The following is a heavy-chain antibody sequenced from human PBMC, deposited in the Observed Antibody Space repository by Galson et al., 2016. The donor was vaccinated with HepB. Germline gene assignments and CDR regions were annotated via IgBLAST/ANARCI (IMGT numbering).Heavy chain of an antibody. CDR1: GFTFSSFA. CDR3: ARALWGQSCSSTSCVTGGLDY. V-gene: IGHV3-23*01. D-gene: IGHD2-2*01. J-gene: IGHJ4*02. Sequence: SLRLSCAASGFTFSSFAMSWVRQAPGKGLEWVSAISGRGGSTYYADSVKGRFTISRDSSKNTMYLQMNSLRVEDTAVYYCARALWGQSCSSTSCVTGGLDYWGPGTLVTVSS. CDR2: ISGRGGST.